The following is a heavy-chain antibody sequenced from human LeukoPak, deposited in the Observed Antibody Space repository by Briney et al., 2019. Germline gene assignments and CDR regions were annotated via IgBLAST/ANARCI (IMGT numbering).Heavy chain of an antibody. D-gene: IGHD2-2*01. CDR2: IYSGGST. CDR3: AKSSDGSTSFDQ. CDR1: GFTFDDYG. J-gene: IGHJ4*02. Sequence: GGSLRLSCAASGFTFDDYGMSWVRQAPGKGLEWVSVIYSGGSTYYADSVKGRFTISRDNSKNTLYLQVNSLRAEDMALYYCAKSSDGSTSFDQWGQGTLVTVSS. V-gene: IGHV3-53*01.